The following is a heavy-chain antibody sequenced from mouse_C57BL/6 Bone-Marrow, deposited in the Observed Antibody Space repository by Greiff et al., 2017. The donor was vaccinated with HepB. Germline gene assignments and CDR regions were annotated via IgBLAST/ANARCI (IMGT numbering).Heavy chain of an antibody. J-gene: IGHJ2*01. V-gene: IGHV3-6*01. CDR2: ISYDGSN. D-gene: IGHD4-1*01. CDR1: GYSITSGYY. Sequence: EVKLMESGPGLVKPSQSLSLTCSVTGYSITSGYYWNWIRQFPGNKLEWMGYISYDGSNNYNPSLKNRNSITRDTSKNQFFLKLNSVTTEDTATYYCTREEGLTETDFDYWGQGTTLTVSS. CDR3: TREEGLTETDFDY.